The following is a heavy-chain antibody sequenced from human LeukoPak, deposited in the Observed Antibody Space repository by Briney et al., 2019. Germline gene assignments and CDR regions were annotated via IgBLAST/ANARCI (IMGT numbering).Heavy chain of an antibody. CDR3: SRWRVTSMLYS. J-gene: IGHJ4*02. CDR1: GFTFGDYA. D-gene: IGHD2/OR15-2a*01. V-gene: IGHV3-49*01. Sequence: GGSLRPSCTTSGFTFGDYAMAWVRQTPERGLECVGSIREKASGGTTEYPASVKGRFTVSRDGSRSIAYLQMDSLKIEDTAVYYCSRWRVTSMLYSWGQGTLVTVSA. CDR2: IREKASGGTT.